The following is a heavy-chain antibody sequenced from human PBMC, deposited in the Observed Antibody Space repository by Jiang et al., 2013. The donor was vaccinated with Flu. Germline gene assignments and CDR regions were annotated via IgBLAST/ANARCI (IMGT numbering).Heavy chain of an antibody. CDR3: ATRVGYCSSTSCYKDNWFDP. CDR1: YSFTSYW. V-gene: IGHV5-10-1*01. Sequence: YSFTSYWISWVRQMPGKGLEWMGRIDPSDSYTNYSPSFQGHVTISADKSISTAYLQWSSLKASDTAMYYCATRVGYCSSTSCYKDNWFDPWGQGTLVTVSS. D-gene: IGHD2-2*02. CDR2: IDPSDSYT. J-gene: IGHJ5*02.